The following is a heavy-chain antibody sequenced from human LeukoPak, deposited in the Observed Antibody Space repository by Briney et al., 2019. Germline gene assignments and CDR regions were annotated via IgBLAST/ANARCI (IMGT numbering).Heavy chain of an antibody. Sequence: GGSLRLSCAASGFTFSSYEMNWLRQAPGKGLEWGSYISSSGSTIYDAYSVKGRFTISRDNAKYSLYLQMNSLRAEDTAVYYCARDRTSVITYYFDYWGQGTLVTVSS. CDR3: ARDRTSVITYYFDY. D-gene: IGHD3-16*01. CDR1: GFTFSSYE. J-gene: IGHJ4*02. V-gene: IGHV3-48*03. CDR2: ISSSGSTI.